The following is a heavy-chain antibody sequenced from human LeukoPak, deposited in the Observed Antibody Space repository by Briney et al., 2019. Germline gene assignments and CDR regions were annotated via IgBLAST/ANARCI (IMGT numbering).Heavy chain of an antibody. CDR1: GGSISSSSYY. CDR2: IYYSGST. J-gene: IGHJ4*02. D-gene: IGHD1-26*01. Sequence: PSETPSLTCTVSGGSISSSSYYWGWIRQPPGKGLEWIGSIYYSGSTYYNPSLKSRVTISVDTSKNQFSLKLSSVTAADTAVYYCARLTDRPPGIVFYWGQGTLVTVSS. CDR3: ARLTDRPPGIVFY. V-gene: IGHV4-39*01.